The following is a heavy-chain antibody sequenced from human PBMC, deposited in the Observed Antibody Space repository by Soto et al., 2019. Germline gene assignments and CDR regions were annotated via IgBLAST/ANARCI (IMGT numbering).Heavy chain of an antibody. J-gene: IGHJ6*02. CDR3: ARDHNFGFILYAMDV. D-gene: IGHD2-15*01. CDR2: INPSSGRT. Sequence: ASVKVSCKASGYTFTSYSMHWVRQAPGQGLEWMGIINPSSGRTSYAQNFQGRVTMTSDTSTSIVYMEMSSLKSEDAAVYYCARDHNFGFILYAMDVWGQGTTVTVSS. CDR1: GYTFTSYS. V-gene: IGHV1-46*01.